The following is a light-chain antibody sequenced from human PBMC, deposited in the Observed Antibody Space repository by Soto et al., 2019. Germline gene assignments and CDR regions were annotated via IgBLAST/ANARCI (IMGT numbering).Light chain of an antibody. CDR1: QSFSSN. V-gene: IGKV3-15*01. J-gene: IGKJ1*01. CDR2: GAS. Sequence: EIVMTQSPATLSVSPGERATLSCRASQSFSSNLAWYQQKPGQAPRLLIYGASTRATGIPARFRGSGSGTEFTLTISSLQSEDFAVYYCQQYNNWLGTFGQGTKVEIK. CDR3: QQYNNWLGT.